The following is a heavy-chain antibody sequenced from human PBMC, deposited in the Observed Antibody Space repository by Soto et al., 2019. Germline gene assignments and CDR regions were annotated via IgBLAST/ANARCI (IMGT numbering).Heavy chain of an antibody. CDR3: TTLFPYYYASSGYNPSMPYYSYYCLDV. V-gene: IGHV3-15*01. CDR1: GFNFRNAW. J-gene: IGHJ6*02. D-gene: IGHD3-22*01. Sequence: PVLSLRLSCAASGFNFRNAWMNWVRQAPGKGLEWVGRIKAKTDRGTPEYAAPVKGRFSLSRDDSKNTVYLQMNSLKTEDTAVYYCTTLFPYYYASSGYNPSMPYYSYYCLDVWCPGTSVSVSS. CDR2: IKAKTDRGTP.